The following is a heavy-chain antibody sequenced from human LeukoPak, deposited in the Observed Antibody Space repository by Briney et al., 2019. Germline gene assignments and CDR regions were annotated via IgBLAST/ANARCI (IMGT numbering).Heavy chain of an antibody. CDR1: VGSVSCGSYY. D-gene: IGHD1-1*01. Sequence: SETLSLTCTIPVGSVSCGSYYRSWIRQPPGKGLEWLGYIYYSGSTNYKPSLKNRVTISVDTSKNQFSLKLSSVTAADTAVYYCARVGTADAFDIWGQGTMVTVYS. J-gene: IGHJ3*02. CDR2: IYYSGST. CDR3: ARVGTADAFDI. V-gene: IGHV4-61*01.